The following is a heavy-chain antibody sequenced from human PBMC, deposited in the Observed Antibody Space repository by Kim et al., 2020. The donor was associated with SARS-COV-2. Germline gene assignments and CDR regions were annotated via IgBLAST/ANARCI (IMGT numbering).Heavy chain of an antibody. CDR1: GFTFSSYS. D-gene: IGHD5-12*01. J-gene: IGHJ4*02. V-gene: IGHV3-21*01. CDR3: ARERGYSGRGLFDY. CDR2: ISSSSSYI. Sequence: GGSLRLSCAASGFTFSSYSMNWVRQAPGKGLEWVSSISSSSSYIYYADSVKGRFTISRDNAKNSLYLQMNSLRAEDTAVYYCARERGYSGRGLFDYWGQGTLVTVSS.